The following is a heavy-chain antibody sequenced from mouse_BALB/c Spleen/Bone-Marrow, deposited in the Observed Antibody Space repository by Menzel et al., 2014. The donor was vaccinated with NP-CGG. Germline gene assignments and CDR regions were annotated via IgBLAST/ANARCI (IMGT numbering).Heavy chain of an antibody. J-gene: IGHJ3*01. CDR1: GFTFTDNY. CDR2: IRNKANGYTT. CDR3: ARDSGWFAY. Sequence: VQLKESGGGLVQPGGSLRLSCATSGFTFTDNYMSWVRQPPGKALEWLGFIRNKANGYTTEYSASVKGRFTISRDNSQSILYLQMNTLRAEDSATYYCARDSGWFAYWGQGTLVTVSA. V-gene: IGHV7-3*02.